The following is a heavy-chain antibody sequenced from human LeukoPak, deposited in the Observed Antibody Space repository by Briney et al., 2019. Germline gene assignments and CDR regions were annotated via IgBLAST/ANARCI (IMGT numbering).Heavy chain of an antibody. CDR1: GFTFSSYD. Sequence: GGSLRLSCAASGFTFSSYDMHWVRQATGKGLEWVSAIGTAGDTYYPGSVKGRFTISRDNAQNSLYLQMNSLRVEDTAVYYCARDETGGHFENWGQGTLVTVSS. V-gene: IGHV3-13*01. J-gene: IGHJ4*02. CDR3: ARDETGGHFEN. D-gene: IGHD3-10*01. CDR2: IGTAGDT.